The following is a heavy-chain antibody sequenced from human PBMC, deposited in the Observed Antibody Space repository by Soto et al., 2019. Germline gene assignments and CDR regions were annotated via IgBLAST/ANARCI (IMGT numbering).Heavy chain of an antibody. D-gene: IGHD2-2*01. J-gene: IGHJ4*02. CDR3: VKDWQRNSCSAAGCLAF. CDR2: ITASGTTT. CDR1: GFAFSGYA. Sequence: GGSLRLSCAASGFAFSGYAMSWVRQAPGQGLNWVSSITASGTTTYYADSVKDRFTISRDNSKNTFYLQMSSLRAEDTAIYYCVKDWQRNSCSAAGCLAFWGQGALVTGSS. V-gene: IGHV3-23*01.